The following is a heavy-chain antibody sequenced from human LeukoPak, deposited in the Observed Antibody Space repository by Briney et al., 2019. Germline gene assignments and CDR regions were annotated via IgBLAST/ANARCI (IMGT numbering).Heavy chain of an antibody. CDR3: ARGCGLHLSPASSYYDSRCRYFDD. CDR2: ISYSSATI. Sequence: GGSLRLSCVASGFTFSDYSMEWVRQAPGKGLEWISYISYSSATIYYADSVRGRFTTSRDNTKNSLYLQMNSLRAEDTAVYYCARGCGLHLSPASSYYDSRCRYFDDWGQGTLVTVPS. V-gene: IGHV3-48*04. CDR1: GFTFSDYS. D-gene: IGHD3-22*01. J-gene: IGHJ4*02.